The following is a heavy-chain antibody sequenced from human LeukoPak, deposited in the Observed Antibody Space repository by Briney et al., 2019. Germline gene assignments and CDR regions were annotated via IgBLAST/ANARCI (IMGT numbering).Heavy chain of an antibody. CDR2: IYYSGST. D-gene: IGHD6-19*01. CDR3: ARVFSGGFDY. CDR1: GGSISSYY. V-gene: IGHV4-59*01. Sequence: SETLSLTCTVSGGSISSYYWSWIRQPPGKGLEWIGYIYYSGSTNYNPSLKSRVTISVDTSKNQFSLKLSSVTAADTAVYYCARVFSGGFDYWGQGTLVTVSS. J-gene: IGHJ4*02.